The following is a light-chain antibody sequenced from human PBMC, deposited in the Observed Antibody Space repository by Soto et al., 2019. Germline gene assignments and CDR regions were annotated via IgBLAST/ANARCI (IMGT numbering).Light chain of an antibody. CDR3: QQSYNSPPT. J-gene: IGKJ1*01. CDR1: QSISTY. Sequence: DIQMTQSPSSLSASVGDRVTITCRASQSISTYLNWYQQKPGKAPRLLIFAATRVQRGVTSRFTGSGSGTDFTLTINSLQPEDCATYFCQQSYNSPPTFGQGTKVDIK. CDR2: AAT. V-gene: IGKV1-39*01.